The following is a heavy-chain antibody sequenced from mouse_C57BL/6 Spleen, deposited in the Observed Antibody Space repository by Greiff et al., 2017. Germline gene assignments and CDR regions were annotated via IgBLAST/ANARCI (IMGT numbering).Heavy chain of an antibody. CDR3: ASSYGSSYEGVDY. CDR1: GYTFTGYW. D-gene: IGHD1-1*01. CDR2: ILPGSGST. V-gene: IGHV1-9*01. Sequence: VHLVESGAELMKPGASVKLSCKATGYTFTGYWIEWVKPRPGHGLEWIGEILPGSGSTNYNEKFKGKATFTADTSSNTAYIQLSILTTEDSAIYYCASSYGSSYEGVDYWGQGTTLTVSS. J-gene: IGHJ2*01.